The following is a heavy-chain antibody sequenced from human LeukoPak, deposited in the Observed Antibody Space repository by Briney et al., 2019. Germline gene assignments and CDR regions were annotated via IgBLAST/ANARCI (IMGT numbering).Heavy chain of an antibody. CDR1: GCSFTNYW. V-gene: IGHV5-51*01. CDR2: IYPSDSDT. D-gene: IGHD1-26*01. CDR3: ARQKGGSYYGADAFDV. Sequence: GESLKISCEGSGCSFTNYWIGWVRQMPGKGLEWMGIIYPSDSDTRYSPSFQGQVTISADKSISTAYLQWSSLKASDTAMYYCARQKGGSYYGADAFDVWGQGTMVTVSS. J-gene: IGHJ3*01.